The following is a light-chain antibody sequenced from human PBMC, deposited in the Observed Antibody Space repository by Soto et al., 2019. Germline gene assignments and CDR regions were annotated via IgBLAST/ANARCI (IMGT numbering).Light chain of an antibody. V-gene: IGKV1-39*01. CDR1: QTFSGY. Sequence: DLQMTQSPSSLSASVGDRVTITCRASQTFSGYLNWYQQKPGKAPKLLIYTTSSLESGVPSRFSGSGSGTDFTLTISSLQPEDFAVYYCQQNYNNPYTFGQGTKVEI. CDR3: QQNYNNPYT. CDR2: TTS. J-gene: IGKJ2*01.